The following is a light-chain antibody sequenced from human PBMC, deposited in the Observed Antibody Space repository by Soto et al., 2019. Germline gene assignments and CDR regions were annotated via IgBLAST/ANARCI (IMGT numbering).Light chain of an antibody. CDR1: SSDVGGYNY. Sequence: QSALTQPPSASGSPGQSVTISCTGTSSDVGGYNYVSWYQQHPGKAPKLMIYEVSKRPSGVPDRFCGSKSGNTASLTVSGLQAEDEADYYCRSYAASNNLVVSGGGTKRPVL. J-gene: IGLJ2*01. V-gene: IGLV2-8*01. CDR3: RSYAASNNLVV. CDR2: EVS.